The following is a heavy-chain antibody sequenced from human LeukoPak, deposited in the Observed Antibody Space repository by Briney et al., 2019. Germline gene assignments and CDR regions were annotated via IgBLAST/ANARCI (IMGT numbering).Heavy chain of an antibody. CDR2: IYTSGST. CDR1: GGSISSYY. Sequence: PSETLSLTCTVSGGSISSYYWSWIRQPAGKGLEWIGRIYTSGSTNYNPSLKSRVTMSVDTSKNQFSLKLSSVTAADTAAYYCAGSIAVAGPFDYWGQGTLVTVSS. V-gene: IGHV4-4*07. CDR3: AGSIAVAGPFDY. D-gene: IGHD6-19*01. J-gene: IGHJ4*02.